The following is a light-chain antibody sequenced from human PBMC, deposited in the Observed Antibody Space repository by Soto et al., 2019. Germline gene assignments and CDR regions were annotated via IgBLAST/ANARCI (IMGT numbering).Light chain of an antibody. CDR1: SSDVGDYNY. V-gene: IGLV2-14*01. CDR3: NSYTSSGTYV. Sequence: QSVLTQPASVSGSPGQSITISCTGISSDVGDYNYVSWYQQHPGKAPKLMIYEVSNRPSGVSSRFSGSKSGNTASLTISGLQAEDEADYYCNSYTSSGTYVFGTGTKSPS. CDR2: EVS. J-gene: IGLJ1*01.